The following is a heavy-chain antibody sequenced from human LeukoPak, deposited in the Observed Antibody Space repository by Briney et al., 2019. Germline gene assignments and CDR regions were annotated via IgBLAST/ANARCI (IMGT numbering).Heavy chain of an antibody. CDR1: GGSISNSNW. CDR2: IYHSGST. Sequence: SETLSLTCTVSGGSISNSNWWSWVLQPPGKGLEWIGEIYHSGSTNYNPSLKSRVTISVDKSKNQFSLKLSSVTAADTAVYYCATVYLIAAAGNTFDYWGQGTPVTVSS. CDR3: ATVYLIAAAGNTFDY. V-gene: IGHV4-4*02. J-gene: IGHJ4*02. D-gene: IGHD6-13*01.